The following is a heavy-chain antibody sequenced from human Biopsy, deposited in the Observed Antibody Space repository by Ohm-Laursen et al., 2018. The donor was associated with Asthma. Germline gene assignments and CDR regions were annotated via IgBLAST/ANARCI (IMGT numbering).Heavy chain of an antibody. CDR3: ARERIAARQRRYYFNY. J-gene: IGHJ4*02. CDR2: IIPIFGTA. Sequence: SSVKVSCKASGGTFSSYAISWVRQAPGQGLEWMGGIIPIFGTANYAQKFQGRVTITADESTSTAYMELSSLRSEDTAVYYCARERIAARQRRYYFNYWGQGTLVTVSS. V-gene: IGHV1-69*01. D-gene: IGHD6-6*01. CDR1: GGTFSSYA.